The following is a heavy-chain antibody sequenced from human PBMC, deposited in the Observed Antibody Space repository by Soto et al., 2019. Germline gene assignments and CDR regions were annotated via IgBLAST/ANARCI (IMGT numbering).Heavy chain of an antibody. J-gene: IGHJ6*02. CDR1: GYTFTSYG. D-gene: IGHD3-10*02. CDR3: AQCWVNGKGGKAV. Sequence: ASVKVSCKASGYTFTSYGLSWVRQAPGQGLEWMGWINGYTGNTNYAQKFQGRVTMTTDTSTNTAYLDLWTLISDDTAVYYCAQCWVNGKGGKAVWAQGTTDTGSS. CDR2: INGYTGNT. V-gene: IGHV1-18*01.